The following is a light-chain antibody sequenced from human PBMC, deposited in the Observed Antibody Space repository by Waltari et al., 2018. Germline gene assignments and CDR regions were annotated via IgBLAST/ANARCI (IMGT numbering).Light chain of an antibody. CDR2: KAS. CDR3: QQYQSYWT. V-gene: IGKV1-5*03. J-gene: IGKJ1*01. CDR1: QSINNQ. Sequence: DIQMTQSPSTLSASLGDRVTITCRASQSINNQLAWYQQNPGKGPKLLMYKASSLESGVPSRFSGSGSGTEFTLTISSLQPDDFATYYCQQYQSYWTFGQGTKVEIK.